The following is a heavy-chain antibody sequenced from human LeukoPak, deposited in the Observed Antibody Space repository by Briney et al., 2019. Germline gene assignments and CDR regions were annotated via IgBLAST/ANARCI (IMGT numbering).Heavy chain of an antibody. D-gene: IGHD2-15*01. J-gene: IGHJ5*02. CDR3: ARVVAAPPTYNWFDP. V-gene: IGHV3-48*03. Sequence: PGGSLRLSCAAPGFTFSSYEMNWVRQAPGKGLEWVSYISRSGSTIYYADSMKGRFTISRDNAKNSLYLQMNSLRAEDTAIYYCARVVAAPPTYNWFDPWGQGTLVTVSS. CDR2: ISRSGSTI. CDR1: GFTFSSYE.